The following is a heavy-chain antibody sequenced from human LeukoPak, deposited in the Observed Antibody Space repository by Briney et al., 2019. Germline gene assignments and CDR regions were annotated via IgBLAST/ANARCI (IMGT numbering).Heavy chain of an antibody. V-gene: IGHV4-4*02. J-gene: IGHJ5*02. D-gene: IGHD2-2*01. Sequence: PSETLSLTCTVSGGSISSSNWWSWVRQPPGKGLEWIGEIYYSGSTNYNPSLKSRVTISVDKSKNQFSLKLSSVTAADTAVYYCARDGLYCSSTSCQYNWFDPWGQGTLVTVSS. CDR3: ARDGLYCSSTSCQYNWFDP. CDR1: GGSISSSNW. CDR2: IYYSGST.